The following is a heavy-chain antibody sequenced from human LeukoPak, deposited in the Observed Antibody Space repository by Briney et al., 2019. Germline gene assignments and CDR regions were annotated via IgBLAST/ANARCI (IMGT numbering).Heavy chain of an antibody. CDR2: IYTSGST. Sequence: SQTLSLTCTVSGGSISSGSYYWSWIRQPAGKGLEWIGRIYTSGSTNYNPSLKSRVTISVDTSKNQFSLKLSSVTAADTAVYYCARRQITIFGVAAYYFDYWGQGTLVTVSS. V-gene: IGHV4-61*02. CDR1: GGSISSGSYY. D-gene: IGHD3-3*01. J-gene: IGHJ4*02. CDR3: ARRQITIFGVAAYYFDY.